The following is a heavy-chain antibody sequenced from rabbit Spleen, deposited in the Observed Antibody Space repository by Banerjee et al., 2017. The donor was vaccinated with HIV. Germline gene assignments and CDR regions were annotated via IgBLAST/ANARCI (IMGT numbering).Heavy chain of an antibody. CDR3: ASGADYADPTQLDL. D-gene: IGHD4-2*01. CDR2: INAVTGRA. J-gene: IGHJ3*01. Sequence: QSLEESGGGLVKPGASLTLTCKASGFSLNSGYDMCWVRQAPGKGLEWIACINAVTGRAVYASWAKGRFTFSKTSSTTVTLQMTSLTAADTATYFCASGADYADPTQLDLWGPGTLVTVS. V-gene: IGHV1S40*01. CDR1: GFSLNSGYD.